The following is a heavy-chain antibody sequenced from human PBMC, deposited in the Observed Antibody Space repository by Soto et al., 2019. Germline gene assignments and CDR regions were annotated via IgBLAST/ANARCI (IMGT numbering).Heavy chain of an antibody. CDR2: IYYSGST. V-gene: IGHV4-59*01. Sequence: SETLSLTCTVSGGSISSYYWSWIRQPPGKGLEWIGYIYYSGSTNYNPSLKSRVTISVDTSKNQFSLKLSSVTAADTAVYYCARDDLDCSGGSCHLTGFDPWGQGTLVTVS. J-gene: IGHJ5*02. CDR1: GGSISSYY. CDR3: ARDDLDCSGGSCHLTGFDP. D-gene: IGHD2-15*01.